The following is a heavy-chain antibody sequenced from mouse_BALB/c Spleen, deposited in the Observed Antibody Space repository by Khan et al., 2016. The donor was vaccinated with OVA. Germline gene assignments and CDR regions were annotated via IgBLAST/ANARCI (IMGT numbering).Heavy chain of an antibody. D-gene: IGHD1-1*01. CDR2: IDPYNGGT. Sequence: VQLLQSGPELVKPGASVKVSCKASGYSFTDYNMFWVKQSHGKSLEWIGYIDPYNGGTSYNQKFKGKATLTVDTSSSTAFMHLSSLTSEDSAVFCCVRTDYYGSSYYFDYWGQGTTLTVSS. J-gene: IGHJ2*01. CDR3: VRTDYYGSSYYFDY. CDR1: GYSFTDYN. V-gene: IGHV1S135*01.